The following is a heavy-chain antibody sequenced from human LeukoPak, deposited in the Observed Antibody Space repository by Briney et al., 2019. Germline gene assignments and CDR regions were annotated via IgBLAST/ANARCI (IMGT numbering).Heavy chain of an antibody. Sequence: ASVKVSCKASGYTFTSYGISWVRQAPGQGLEWMGWISAYNGNTNYAQKLQGRVTMTTDTPTSTAYMELRSLRSDDTAVYYCTRDLPYSSSWESIDYWGQGTLVTVSS. CDR1: GYTFTSYG. CDR3: TRDLPYSSSWESIDY. CDR2: ISAYNGNT. J-gene: IGHJ4*02. V-gene: IGHV1-18*01. D-gene: IGHD6-13*01.